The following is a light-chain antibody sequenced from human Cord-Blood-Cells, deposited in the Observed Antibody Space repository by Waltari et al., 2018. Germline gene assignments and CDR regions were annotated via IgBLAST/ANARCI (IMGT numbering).Light chain of an antibody. CDR3: QQYNSYSYT. V-gene: IGKV1-5*03. CDR1: QSISSW. J-gene: IGKJ2*01. CDR2: KAS. Sequence: DIQMTQSPSTLSASVGDRVTITCRASQSISSWLAWYQQTPGKAPKLLIYKASSLESGVPSRFSGSGSGTECTLTISSLQPDDFATYYCQQYNSYSYTFGQGTKLEIK.